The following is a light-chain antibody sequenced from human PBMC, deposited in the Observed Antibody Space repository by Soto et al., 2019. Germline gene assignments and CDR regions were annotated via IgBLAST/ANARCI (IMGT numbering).Light chain of an antibody. CDR1: ESVLDY. V-gene: IGKV3D-15*01. J-gene: IGKJ4*02. Sequence: EIALTQSPATLSAYPGERANLSCRASESVLDYLAWFQQRPGQSPRLLIYGPATRATGVPPRFSGSGSGTDFTLTISYLRPEDAAVYFCQQYHDWVTFGGGTKVDIK. CDR2: GPA. CDR3: QQYHDWVT.